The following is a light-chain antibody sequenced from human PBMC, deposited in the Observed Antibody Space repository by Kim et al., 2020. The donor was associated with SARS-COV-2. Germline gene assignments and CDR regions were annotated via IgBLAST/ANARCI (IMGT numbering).Light chain of an antibody. CDR2: TAS. J-gene: IGKJ1*01. CDR1: HGISNF. V-gene: IGKV1-27*01. Sequence: ASGGGRVPISRRTKHGISNFLAWYQQKPGKAPTLLIYTASTLPSGIPSRFSGSGSGTYFTLTISSLEPEDVATYYCQKSDSAPWTFGQGTKVEIK. CDR3: QKSDSAPWT.